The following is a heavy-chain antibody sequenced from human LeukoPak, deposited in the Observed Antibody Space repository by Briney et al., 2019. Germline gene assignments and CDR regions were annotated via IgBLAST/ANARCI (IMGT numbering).Heavy chain of an antibody. J-gene: IGHJ4*02. Sequence: SQTLSLTCTVSGGSISSGGYYWSWIRQHPGKGLEWIGYIYYSGSTYYNPSLKSRVTISVDTSKNQFSLKLSSVTAADTAVYYCARGHYDILTGPFDYWGQGTLVTVSS. CDR2: IYYSGST. D-gene: IGHD3-9*01. CDR1: GGSISSGGYY. CDR3: ARGHYDILTGPFDY. V-gene: IGHV4-31*03.